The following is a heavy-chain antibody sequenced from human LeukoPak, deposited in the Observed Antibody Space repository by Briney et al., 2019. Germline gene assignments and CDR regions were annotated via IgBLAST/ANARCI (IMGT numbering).Heavy chain of an antibody. D-gene: IGHD4-17*01. CDR3: ARETAETTVTTWRYYYGMDV. V-gene: IGHV4-30-4*01. CDR1: GGSISSGDYY. J-gene: IGHJ6*04. CDR2: IYYSGST. Sequence: SQTLSLTCTVSGGSISSGDYYWSWIRQPPGKGLEWIGYIYYSGSTYYNPSLKSRVTISVDTSKNQFSLKLSSVTAADTAVYYCARETAETTVTTWRYYYGMDVWGKGTTVTVS.